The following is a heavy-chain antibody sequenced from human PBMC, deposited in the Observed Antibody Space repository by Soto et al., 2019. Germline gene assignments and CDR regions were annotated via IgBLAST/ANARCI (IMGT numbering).Heavy chain of an antibody. Sequence: GGSLRLSCAASGFTFGSFWMTWVRQAPGKGLEWVADMNQDGSGTSYVDSVKGRFTISRDNARNSLYLQMNSLRVEDTAMYYCAKDAGWYGMDVWGQGTTVTVSS. CDR3: AKDAGWYGMDV. V-gene: IGHV3-7*03. J-gene: IGHJ6*02. D-gene: IGHD1-20*01. CDR1: GFTFGSFW. CDR2: MNQDGSGT.